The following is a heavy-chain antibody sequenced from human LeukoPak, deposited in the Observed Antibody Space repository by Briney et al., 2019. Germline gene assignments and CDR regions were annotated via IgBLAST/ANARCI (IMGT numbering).Heavy chain of an antibody. J-gene: IGHJ5*02. CDR2: IRYEGSEK. D-gene: IGHD3-10*01. CDR3: AKDLMRDRWFGES. Sequence: GGSLRLSCAASGFTFSSYGMHWVRQAPGKGLEWVALIRYEGSEKYYADSVKGRFIISRDNSKNTLYLEMNILRTEDTAVYHCAKDLMRDRWFGESWGQGTLVTVSS. CDR1: GFTFSSYG. V-gene: IGHV3-30*02.